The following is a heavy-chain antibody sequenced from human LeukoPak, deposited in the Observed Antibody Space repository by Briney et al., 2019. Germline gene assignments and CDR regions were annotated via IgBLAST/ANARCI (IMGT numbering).Heavy chain of an antibody. D-gene: IGHD4-17*01. V-gene: IGHV3-21*01. CDR2: ISSSSSYI. Sequence: GGSLRLSCAASGFTFSSYSMNWVRQAPGKGLEWVSSISSSSSYIYYADSVKGRFTISRDNAKNSLYLQMNSLRAEDTAVYYCARYRGYGDYSIPGIDYWGQGTLVTVSS. J-gene: IGHJ4*02. CDR3: ARYRGYGDYSIPGIDY. CDR1: GFTFSSYS.